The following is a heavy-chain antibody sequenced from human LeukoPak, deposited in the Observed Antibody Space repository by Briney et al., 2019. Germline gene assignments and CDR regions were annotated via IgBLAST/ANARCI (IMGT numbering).Heavy chain of an antibody. D-gene: IGHD1-1*01. V-gene: IGHV3-74*01. Sequence: GGSLRLSCAGSGFTFSKFWMHWVRQAPGKGLMWVSRIDSDGSSTSYADSVKGRFTISRDNAKNMLYLQMNSLRAEDTAIYYCARDTLDWGQGTLVSVTS. CDR1: GFTFSKFW. J-gene: IGHJ4*02. CDR3: ARDTLD. CDR2: IDSDGSST.